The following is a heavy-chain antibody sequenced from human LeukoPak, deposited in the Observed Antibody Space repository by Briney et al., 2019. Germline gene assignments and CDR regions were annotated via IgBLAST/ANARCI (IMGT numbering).Heavy chain of an antibody. Sequence: GGSLRLSCAPSGFTFRNYAMHWVRQAPGKGLEWVAVISYAGSNEHYADSVKGRFTISRDNSKNTLYLQMNSLRAEDTAVYYCAGGPSGYHNTGGQGTLVTVSS. J-gene: IGHJ4*02. D-gene: IGHD5-12*01. CDR1: GFTFRNYA. CDR3: AGGPSGYHNT. V-gene: IGHV3-30*14. CDR2: ISYAGSNE.